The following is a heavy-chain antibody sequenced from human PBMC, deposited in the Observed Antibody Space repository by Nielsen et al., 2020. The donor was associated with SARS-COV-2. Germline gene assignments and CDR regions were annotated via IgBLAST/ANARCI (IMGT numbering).Heavy chain of an antibody. D-gene: IGHD2-21*02. Sequence: GGSLRLSCAASGFTFSSYWMHWVRQAPGKGLVWVSRINSDGSSTSYADSVKGRFTISRDNAKNTLYLQMNSLRAEDTAVYYCARGGGDCYALGGMDVWGQGTTVTVSS. J-gene: IGHJ6*02. V-gene: IGHV3-74*01. CDR1: GFTFSSYW. CDR2: INSDGSST. CDR3: ARGGGDCYALGGMDV.